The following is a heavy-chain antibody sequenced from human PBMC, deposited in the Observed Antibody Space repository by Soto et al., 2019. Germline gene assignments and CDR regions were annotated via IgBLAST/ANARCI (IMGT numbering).Heavy chain of an antibody. CDR3: ASPQIAVAGTPADY. V-gene: IGHV1-69*02. J-gene: IGHJ4*02. Sequence: QVQLVQSGAEVKKPGSSVKVSCKASGGTFSSYTISWVRQAPGQGLEWMGRIIPILGIANYAQKFQGRVTITADKSTSTAYMELSSLRSEDTAVYYCASPQIAVAGTPADYWGQGTLVTVSS. D-gene: IGHD6-19*01. CDR1: GGTFSSYT. CDR2: IIPILGIA.